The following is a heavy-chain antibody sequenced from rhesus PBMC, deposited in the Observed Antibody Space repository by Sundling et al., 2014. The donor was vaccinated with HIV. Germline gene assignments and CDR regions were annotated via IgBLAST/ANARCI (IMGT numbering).Heavy chain of an antibody. V-gene: IGHV3S42*01. CDR1: GFTFSSYG. CDR3: AKGGMIVVTTYGLDS. CDR2: ISSGGGST. D-gene: IGHD3-28*01. J-gene: IGHJ6*01. Sequence: EVQLVESGGGLVQPGGSLRLSCAASGFTFSSYGMYWVRQAPGKGLEWISAISSGGGSTYYADSVKGRFTISRDNSKNTLSLQMNSLRAEDTAVYYCAKGGMIVVTTYGLDSWGQGVVVTVSS.